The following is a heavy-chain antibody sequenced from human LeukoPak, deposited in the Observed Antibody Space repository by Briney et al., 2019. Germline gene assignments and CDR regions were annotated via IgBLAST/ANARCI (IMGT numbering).Heavy chain of an antibody. CDR3: AKDDGMDFWSGSYYFDY. CDR2: IRYDGSNK. J-gene: IGHJ4*02. Sequence: PGGSLRLSCAASGFTFSSYGMHWVRQAPGKGLEWVAFIRYDGSNKYYADSVKGRFTISRDNSKNTLYLQMNSLRAEDTAVYYCAKDDGMDFWSGSYYFDYWGQGTLVTVSS. D-gene: IGHD3-3*01. V-gene: IGHV3-30*02. CDR1: GFTFSSYG.